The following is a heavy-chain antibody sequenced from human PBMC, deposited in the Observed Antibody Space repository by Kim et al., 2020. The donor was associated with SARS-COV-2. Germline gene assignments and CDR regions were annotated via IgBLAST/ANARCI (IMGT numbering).Heavy chain of an antibody. J-gene: IGHJ6*02. Sequence: GGSLRLSCAASGVDFGTHSMNWVRQAPGKGLEWVSSIGGASNYIYYADSVKGRFTISRDNAKNSLYLQMNSLRAEDTAVYYCASGGYCSSTSCYFYYYALDVWGQGTTVTVSS. D-gene: IGHD2-2*01. CDR2: IGGASNYI. V-gene: IGHV3-21*01. CDR1: GVDFGTHS. CDR3: ASGGYCSSTSCYFYYYALDV.